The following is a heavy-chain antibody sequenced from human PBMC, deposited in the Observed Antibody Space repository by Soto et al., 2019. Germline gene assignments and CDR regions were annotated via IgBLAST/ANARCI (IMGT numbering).Heavy chain of an antibody. D-gene: IGHD3-10*02. J-gene: IGHJ4*02. V-gene: IGHV3-48*01. CDR3: ARDVRLPDY. Sequence: EVQLVESGGGLVPPGGSLRLSCAASGFTFSTYSMNWVRQAPGKGLEWVSFISSTGETTYYADSVKGRLTISRDNAKNSLLLQMNSLTAEDTAVYYCARDVRLPDYWGQGTLVTVSS. CDR2: ISSTGETT. CDR1: GFTFSTYS.